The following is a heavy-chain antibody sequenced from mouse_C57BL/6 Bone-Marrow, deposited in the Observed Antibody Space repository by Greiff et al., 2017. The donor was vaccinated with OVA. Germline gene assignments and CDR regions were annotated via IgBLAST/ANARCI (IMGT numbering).Heavy chain of an antibody. Sequence: QVQLQQSGAELARPGASVKLSCKASGYTFTSYGISWVKQRPGQGLEWIGEIYPRSGNTYYNEKFKGKATLTADKSSSTAYMELRSLTSEDSAVYVCSRDDEDAMDFWGQGTSVTVSS. CDR1: GYTFTSYG. CDR2: IYPRSGNT. CDR3: SRDDEDAMDF. V-gene: IGHV1-81*01. J-gene: IGHJ4*01.